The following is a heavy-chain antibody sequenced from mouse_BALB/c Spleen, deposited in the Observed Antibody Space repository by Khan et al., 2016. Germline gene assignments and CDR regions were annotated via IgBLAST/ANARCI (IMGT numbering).Heavy chain of an antibody. J-gene: IGHJ1*01. V-gene: IGHV3-6*02. Sequence: EVQLQESGPGLVKPSQSLSLTCSVTGYSITSGHYWNWIRQFPGNKLEWMGYISYDGSNNYNPSLKNRISITRDTSKNQFFLKLNSVTTEDTATDYCARAGLRLWYFDVWGAGTTVTVSS. CDR3: ARAGLRLWYFDV. CDR1: GYSITSGHY. D-gene: IGHD1-2*01. CDR2: ISYDGSN.